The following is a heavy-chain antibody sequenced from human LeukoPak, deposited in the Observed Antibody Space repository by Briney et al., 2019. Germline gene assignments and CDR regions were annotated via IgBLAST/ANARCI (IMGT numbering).Heavy chain of an antibody. CDR2: ISSSSSYI. V-gene: IGHV3-21*01. CDR3: ARDISASSGYPDY. D-gene: IGHD3-22*01. CDR1: GFTLSSYS. J-gene: IGHJ4*02. Sequence: GGSLRLSCAASGFTLSSYSMNWVRQAPGKGLEWVSSISSSSSYIYYADSVKGRFTISRDNAKNSLYPQMNSLSAEDTAVYYCARDISASSGYPDYWGQGTLVTVSS.